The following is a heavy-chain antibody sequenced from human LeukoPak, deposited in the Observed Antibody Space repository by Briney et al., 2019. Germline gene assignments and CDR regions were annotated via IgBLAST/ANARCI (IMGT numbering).Heavy chain of an antibody. D-gene: IGHD3-10*01. CDR2: IYTSGST. CDR1: GGSTSSYY. CDR3: ARHPKGLLWFGGLDY. J-gene: IGHJ4*02. Sequence: SETLSLTCTVSGGSTSSYYWSWIRQPPGKGLEWIGYIYTSGSTNYNPSLKSRVTISVDTSKNQFSLKLSSVTAADTAVYYCARHPKGLLWFGGLDYWGQGTLVTVSS. V-gene: IGHV4-4*09.